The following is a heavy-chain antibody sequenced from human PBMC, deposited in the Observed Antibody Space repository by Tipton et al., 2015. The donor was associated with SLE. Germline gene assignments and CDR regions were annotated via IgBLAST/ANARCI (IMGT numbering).Heavy chain of an antibody. J-gene: IGHJ4*02. CDR1: GGSISSHY. V-gene: IGHV4-34*01. CDR2: INHSGST. Sequence: TLSLICTVSGGSISSHYWSWIRQPPGKGLEWIGEINHSGSTNYNPSLKSRVTISVDTSKNQFSLQLNSVTPEDKAVYYCARAQGVAAYFDYWGQGTRVTVSS. D-gene: IGHD6-6*01. CDR3: ARAQGVAAYFDY.